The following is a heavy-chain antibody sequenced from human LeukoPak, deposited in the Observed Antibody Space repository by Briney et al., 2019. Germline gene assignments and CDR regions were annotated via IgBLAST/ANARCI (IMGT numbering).Heavy chain of an antibody. CDR2: IIPILGIA. D-gene: IGHD2-21*01. CDR3: APAGGGGDTDY. J-gene: IGHJ4*02. Sequence: SVKVSCKASGGTFSSYTISWVRQAPGQGLEWMGRIIPILGIANYAQKFQGRVTITADKSTSTAYMELSSLRSEDTAVYYCAPAGGGGDTDYWGQGTLVTVSS. V-gene: IGHV1-69*02. CDR1: GGTFSSYT.